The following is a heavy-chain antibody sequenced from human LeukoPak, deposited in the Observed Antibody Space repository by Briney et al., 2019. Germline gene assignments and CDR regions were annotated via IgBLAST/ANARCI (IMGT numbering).Heavy chain of an antibody. J-gene: IGHJ4*02. V-gene: IGHV3-23*01. CDR1: GLTFSGYD. CDR2: SGSGGDT. Sequence: GGSLTLSCAASGLTFSGYDMTWVRQPPGKGLEWVSTSGSGGDTYSADSVKGRFTISRDNSKNTVYLQMNSLRAEDTAVYFCAKVRDSGWDFDYWGQGTLVTVSS. D-gene: IGHD6-19*01. CDR3: AKVRDSGWDFDY.